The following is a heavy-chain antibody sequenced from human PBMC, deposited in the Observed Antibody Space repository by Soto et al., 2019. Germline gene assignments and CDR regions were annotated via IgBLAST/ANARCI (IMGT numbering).Heavy chain of an antibody. J-gene: IGHJ6*02. D-gene: IGHD6-13*01. CDR3: ARGGIAAAGTGPIELYYYYGMDV. Sequence: ASVKVSCKASGYTFTSYYMHWVRQAPGQGLEWMGIINPSGGSTSYAQKFQGRVTMTRDTSTSTVYMELSSLRSEDTAVYYCARGGIAAAGTGPIELYYYYGMDVWGQGTKVTVSS. V-gene: IGHV1-46*01. CDR1: GYTFTSYY. CDR2: INPSGGST.